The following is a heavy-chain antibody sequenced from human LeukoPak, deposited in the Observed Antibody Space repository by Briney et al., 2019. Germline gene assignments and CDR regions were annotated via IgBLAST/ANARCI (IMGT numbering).Heavy chain of an antibody. Sequence: ASVKVSCKASGYTFTSYYMHWVRQAPGQGLEWMGIINPSGGSTSYAQKSQGRVTMTRDTSTSTVYMELSSLRSEDTAVYYCARDQGPAYGMDVWGQGTTVTVSS. V-gene: IGHV1-46*01. CDR1: GYTFTSYY. CDR3: ARDQGPAYGMDV. CDR2: INPSGGST. J-gene: IGHJ6*02.